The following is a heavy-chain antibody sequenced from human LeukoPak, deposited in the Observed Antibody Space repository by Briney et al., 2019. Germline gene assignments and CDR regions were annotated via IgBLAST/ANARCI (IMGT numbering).Heavy chain of an antibody. Sequence: GGSLRLSCAASGFTFSSYAVSWVRQAPGKGLEWVAGISGSGGSTYYADSVKGRFTISRDNSKNTLYVQMNSLRAEDTAVYYCAKPQYTTDAFDVWGQGTMVTVSP. CDR3: AKPQYTTDAFDV. J-gene: IGHJ3*01. CDR2: ISGSGGST. V-gene: IGHV3-23*01. CDR1: GFTFSSYA. D-gene: IGHD2-2*02.